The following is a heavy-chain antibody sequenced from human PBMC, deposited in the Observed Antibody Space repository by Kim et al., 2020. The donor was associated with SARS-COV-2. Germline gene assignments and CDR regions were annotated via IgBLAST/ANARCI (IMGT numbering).Heavy chain of an antibody. CDR2: P. V-gene: IGHV7-4-1*02. Sequence: PTYAQGFTGRFVFSLDTSVSTAYLQISSLKAEDTAVYYCARVLTGDFRDYWGQGTLVTVSS. D-gene: IGHD7-27*01. J-gene: IGHJ4*02. CDR3: ARVLTGDFRDY.